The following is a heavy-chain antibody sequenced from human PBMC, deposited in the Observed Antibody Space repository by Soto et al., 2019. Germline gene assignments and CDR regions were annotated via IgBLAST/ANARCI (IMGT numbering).Heavy chain of an antibody. V-gene: IGHV3-74*01. Sequence: TGGSLRLSCAASGFTFSSYWMHWVRQAPGKGLVWVSRINSDGSSTSYADSVKGRFTISRDNAKNTLYLQMNSLRAEDTAVYYCARVSYDYIWGSYPKENAFDIWGQGTMVTVSS. CDR3: ARVSYDYIWGSYPKENAFDI. D-gene: IGHD3-16*02. J-gene: IGHJ3*02. CDR2: INSDGSST. CDR1: GFTFSSYW.